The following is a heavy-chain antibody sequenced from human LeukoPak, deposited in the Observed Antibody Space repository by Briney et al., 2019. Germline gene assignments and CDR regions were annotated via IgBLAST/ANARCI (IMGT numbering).Heavy chain of an antibody. V-gene: IGHV4-39*07. CDR1: GGSISSSSYY. CDR3: ARSDYYGSGPHAFDI. D-gene: IGHD3-10*01. J-gene: IGHJ3*02. Sequence: SETLSLTCTVSGGSISSSSYYWAWIRQPPGKGLEWIGTFYYSGNTYSNPSLKSRVTISVDTSKNQFSLKLSSVTAADTAVYYCARSDYYGSGPHAFDIWGQGTMVTVSS. CDR2: FYYSGNT.